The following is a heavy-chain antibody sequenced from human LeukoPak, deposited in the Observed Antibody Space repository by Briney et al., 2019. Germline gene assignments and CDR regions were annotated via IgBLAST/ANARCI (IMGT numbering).Heavy chain of an antibody. D-gene: IGHD1-1*01. CDR2: INPNSGGT. Sequence: ASVKVSCKASGYTFTSYGISWVRQAPGQGLEWMGWINPNSGGTNYAQKFQGRVTMTRDTSISTAYMELSRLRSDDTAVYYCASTWNRYYFDYWGQGTLVTVSS. J-gene: IGHJ4*02. V-gene: IGHV1-2*02. CDR3: ASTWNRYYFDY. CDR1: GYTFTSYG.